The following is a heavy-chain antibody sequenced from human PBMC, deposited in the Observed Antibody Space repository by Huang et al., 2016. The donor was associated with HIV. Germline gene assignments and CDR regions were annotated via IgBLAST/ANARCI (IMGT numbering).Heavy chain of an antibody. CDR1: GFIFSSYD. Sequence: EVQLVESGGGLVQPGGSLRLSCAASGFIFSSYDMQWVRQVTGKGRELVSSIGTAGDTYYPGSVKGRFTISRDNAKNSLYLQMNSLRAGDTAMYYCARVGDYGDYSCDHWGQGTLVTVSP. D-gene: IGHD4-17*01. V-gene: IGHV3-13*01. J-gene: IGHJ4*02. CDR2: IGTAGDT. CDR3: ARVGDYGDYSCDH.